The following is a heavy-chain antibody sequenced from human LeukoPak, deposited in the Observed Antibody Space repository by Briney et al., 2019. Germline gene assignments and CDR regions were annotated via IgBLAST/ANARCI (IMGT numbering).Heavy chain of an antibody. V-gene: IGHV1-69*05. J-gene: IGHJ6*03. CDR1: GGTFSSYA. Sequence: SVKVSCKASGGTFSSYAISWVRQAPGQGLEWMGGIIPIFGTANYAQKFQGRVTITTDESTSTAYMELSSLRSEDTAVYYCARVPYCSSTSCYTFGGDYYYYYMDVWGKGTTVTVSS. CDR3: ARVPYCSSTSCYTFGGDYYYYYMDV. D-gene: IGHD2-2*02. CDR2: IIPIFGTA.